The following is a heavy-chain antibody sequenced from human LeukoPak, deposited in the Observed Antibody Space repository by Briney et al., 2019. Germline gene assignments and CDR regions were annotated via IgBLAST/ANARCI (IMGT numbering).Heavy chain of an antibody. CDR2: INHSGST. Sequence: SETLSLTCAVYGGSFSGYYWSWIRQPPGKGLEWIGEINHSGSTNYNPSLKSRVTISVDTSKNQFSLKLSSVTAADTDVYYCARVGPYSGYADYWGQGTLVTVSS. D-gene: IGHD5-12*01. V-gene: IGHV4-34*01. CDR1: GGSFSGYY. J-gene: IGHJ4*02. CDR3: ARVGPYSGYADY.